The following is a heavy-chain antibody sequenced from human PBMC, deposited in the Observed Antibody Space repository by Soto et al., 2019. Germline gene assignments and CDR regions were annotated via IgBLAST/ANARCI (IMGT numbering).Heavy chain of an antibody. CDR1: GYTFTGYG. Sequence: ASVTVSCKASGYTFTGYGISRVRQAPGQGLEWMGWISAYNGNTNYAQKLQGRVTVTTDTSTSTAYMELRSLRSDDTAVYYCARDLDIVATRDDAFDIWGQGTMVTVSS. J-gene: IGHJ3*02. CDR3: ARDLDIVATRDDAFDI. V-gene: IGHV1-18*01. D-gene: IGHD5-12*01. CDR2: ISAYNGNT.